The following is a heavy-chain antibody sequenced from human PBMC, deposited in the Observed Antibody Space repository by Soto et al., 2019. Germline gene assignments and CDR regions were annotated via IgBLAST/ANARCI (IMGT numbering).Heavy chain of an antibody. J-gene: IGHJ4*02. CDR1: GGSFSGYY. D-gene: IGHD3-22*01. V-gene: IGHV4-34*01. Sequence: PSETLSLTCAVYGGSFSGYYWSWIRQPPGKGLEWIGEINHSGSTNYNPSLKSRVTISVDTSKNQFSLKLSSVTAADTAVYCNDSSGYCFDYWGQGTLVTVS. CDR3: DSSGYCFDY. CDR2: INHSGST.